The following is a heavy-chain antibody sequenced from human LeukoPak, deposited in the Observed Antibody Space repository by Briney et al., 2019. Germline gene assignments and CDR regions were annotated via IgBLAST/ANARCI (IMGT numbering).Heavy chain of an antibody. D-gene: IGHD3-10*01. CDR1: GFTFSSYA. CDR3: AKNLELWFGDLLYFDS. J-gene: IGHJ4*02. V-gene: IGHV3-23*01. Sequence: GGSLRLSCAASGFTFSSYAMSWVRQAPGKGLEWVSAISGSGGSTYYADSVKGRFTISRDTSKKTLYLQMDRLSEEDTAVYYCAKNLELWFGDLLYFDSWGLGTLVTVSS. CDR2: ISGSGGST.